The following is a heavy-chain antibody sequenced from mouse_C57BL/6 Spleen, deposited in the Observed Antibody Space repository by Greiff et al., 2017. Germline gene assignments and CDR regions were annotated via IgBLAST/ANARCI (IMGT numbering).Heavy chain of an antibody. CDR3: ARDTTVVATDFDY. Sequence: QVQLKESGPELVKPGASVKISCKASGYAFSSSWMNWVKQRPGKGLEWIGRIYPGDGDTNYNGKFKGKATLTADKSSSTAYMQLSSLTSEDSAVYFCARDTTVVATDFDYWGQGTTLTVSS. CDR1: GYAFSSSW. CDR2: IYPGDGDT. D-gene: IGHD1-1*01. J-gene: IGHJ2*01. V-gene: IGHV1-82*01.